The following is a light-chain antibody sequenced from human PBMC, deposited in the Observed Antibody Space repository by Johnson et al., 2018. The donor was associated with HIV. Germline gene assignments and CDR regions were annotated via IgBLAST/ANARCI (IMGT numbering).Light chain of an antibody. CDR3: GTWDSSLSAGCYV. CDR1: SSNIGHNY. J-gene: IGLJ1*01. CDR2: ENN. V-gene: IGLV1-51*02. Sequence: TQPPSVSAAPGQKVTLSCSGSSSNIGHNYVSWYQQLPGTAPKLLIYENNKRPSGIPDRFSGSKSGTSATLGITGLQTGDEADYYCGTWDSSLSAGCYVFGTGTKVTVL.